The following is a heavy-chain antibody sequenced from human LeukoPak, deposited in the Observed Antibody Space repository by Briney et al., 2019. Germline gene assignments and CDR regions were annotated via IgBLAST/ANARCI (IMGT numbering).Heavy chain of an antibody. D-gene: IGHD3/OR15-3a*01. CDR2: IWYDGSNK. CDR1: GFTFSSYG. J-gene: IGHJ4*02. Sequence: GGTLRLSCAASGFTFSSYGMHWVRQAPGKGLEWVAAIWYDGSNKYYADSVKGRFTISRDNSKNTLYLQMNSLRAEDTAVYYCARGQYYFGTGFDKGVFDYWGQGTLVTVSS. CDR3: ARGQYYFGTGFDKGVFDY. V-gene: IGHV3-33*01.